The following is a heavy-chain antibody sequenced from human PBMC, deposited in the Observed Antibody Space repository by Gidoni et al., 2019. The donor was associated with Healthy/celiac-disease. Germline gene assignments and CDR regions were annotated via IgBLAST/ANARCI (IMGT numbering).Heavy chain of an antibody. J-gene: IGHJ5*02. Sequence: QVQLQESGPGLVKPSETLSLTCTVPVGSISCYYWSWIRQPPGKGLEWIGYIYYSWSTNYNPALKSRVTISLDTSKNQFSLKLSSVTTADTAVYYCARYCSGSSCYPENWFDPWGQGTLVTVSS. CDR3: ARYCSGSSCYPENWFDP. CDR1: VGSISCYY. V-gene: IGHV4-59*01. CDR2: IYYSWST. D-gene: IGHD2-15*01.